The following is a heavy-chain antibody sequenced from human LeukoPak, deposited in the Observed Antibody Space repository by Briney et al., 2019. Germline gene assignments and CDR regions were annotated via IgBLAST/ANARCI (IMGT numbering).Heavy chain of an antibody. Sequence: SETLSLTCAVYGGSFSGYYWSWIRQPPGKGLEWIGEINHSGSTNYNPSLKSRVTISVDTSKNQFSLKLSSVTAADSAIYYCSRLNMGVPKAIRWFDPWGQGILVTVSS. J-gene: IGHJ5*02. CDR3: SRLNMGVPKAIRWFDP. V-gene: IGHV4-34*01. D-gene: IGHD2-2*01. CDR1: GGSFSGYY. CDR2: INHSGST.